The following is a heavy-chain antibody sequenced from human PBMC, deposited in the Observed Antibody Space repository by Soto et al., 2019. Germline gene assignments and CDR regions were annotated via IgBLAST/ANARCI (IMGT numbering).Heavy chain of an antibody. Sequence: ESGGGVVQPGRSLRLSCAASGFTFSSYAMHWVRQAPGKGLEWVAVISYDGSNKYYADSVKGRFTISRDNSKNTLYLQMNSLRAEDTAVYYCARVGSISMVRGVIITGGGFDYWGQGTLVTVSS. D-gene: IGHD3-10*01. V-gene: IGHV3-30-3*01. CDR1: GFTFSSYA. CDR3: ARVGSISMVRGVIITGGGFDY. CDR2: ISYDGSNK. J-gene: IGHJ4*02.